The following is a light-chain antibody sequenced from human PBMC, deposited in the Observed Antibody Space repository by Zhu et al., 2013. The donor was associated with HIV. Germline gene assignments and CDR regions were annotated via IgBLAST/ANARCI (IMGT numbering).Light chain of an antibody. CDR1: SSDVGGYNY. Sequence: QSALTQPASVSGSPGQSITISCTGTSSDVGGYNYVSWYQQHPGKAPKLMIYEVRKRPSGVSNRFSGSKSGNTASLTISGLQAEDEADYYCCSYAVSSTLLWVFGGGTKLTVL. CDR3: CSYAVSSTLLWV. V-gene: IGLV2-23*02. CDR2: EVR. J-gene: IGLJ3*02.